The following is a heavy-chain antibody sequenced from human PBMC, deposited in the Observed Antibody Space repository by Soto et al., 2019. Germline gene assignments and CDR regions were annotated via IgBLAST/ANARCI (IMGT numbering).Heavy chain of an antibody. V-gene: IGHV2-5*01. CDR2: IYWNDDN. D-gene: IGHD6-19*01. Sequence: QITLKESGPPLLKPTQTLTLTCTFSGFSLSSFAVGVNWIRQPPGKPPEWLALIYWNDDNHYSPSLRNRLTVTKDTSKNQVVLTMTNVDPVDTATYYCAHGSGWLSDYWGQGTLVTVSS. CDR1: GFSLSSFAVG. CDR3: AHGSGWLSDY. J-gene: IGHJ4*02.